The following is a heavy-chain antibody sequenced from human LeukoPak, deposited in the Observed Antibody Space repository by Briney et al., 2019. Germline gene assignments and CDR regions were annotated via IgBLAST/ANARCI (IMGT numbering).Heavy chain of an antibody. Sequence: SVKVSCKASGGTFSSYAISWVRQAPEQGLEWMGRIIPIFGTANYAQKFQGRVTITTDEPTSTAYMELSSLRSEDTAVYYCARGYSYGLYFDYWGQGTLVTVSS. J-gene: IGHJ4*02. CDR3: ARGYSYGLYFDY. V-gene: IGHV1-69*05. CDR2: IIPIFGTA. D-gene: IGHD5-18*01. CDR1: GGTFSSYA.